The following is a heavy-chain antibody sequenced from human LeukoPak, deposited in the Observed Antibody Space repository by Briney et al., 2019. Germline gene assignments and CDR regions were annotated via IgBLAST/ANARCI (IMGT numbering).Heavy chain of an antibody. Sequence: PGGSLRLSCAASGFTFSDYYMSSIRQAPGKVLELVSYISSSGSTIYHAYSVKGRFTISRDNAKNSLYLQMNRLRAEDTAVYYCARDLPEEKYSSLSGDYWGQGNPVTVSS. D-gene: IGHD6-6*01. CDR1: GFTFSDYY. CDR2: ISSSGSTI. V-gene: IGHV3-11*01. CDR3: ARDLPEEKYSSLSGDY. J-gene: IGHJ4*02.